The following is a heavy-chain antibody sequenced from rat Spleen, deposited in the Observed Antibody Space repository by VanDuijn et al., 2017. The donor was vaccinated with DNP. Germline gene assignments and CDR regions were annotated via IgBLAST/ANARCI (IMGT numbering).Heavy chain of an antibody. CDR2: IWGDGNT. CDR3: TRVGGGAMDA. CDR1: GFSLTNYG. V-gene: IGHV2S75*01. Sequence: QVQLKESGPVLVQASETLSLTCTVSGFSLTNYGVIWVRQSPGKGLEWMGIIWGDGNTDYNSALKSRLSINRDTSKSQVFLKMNSLQTEDTAIYYGTRVGGGAMDAWGQGASVTVSS. D-gene: IGHD1-1*01. J-gene: IGHJ4*01.